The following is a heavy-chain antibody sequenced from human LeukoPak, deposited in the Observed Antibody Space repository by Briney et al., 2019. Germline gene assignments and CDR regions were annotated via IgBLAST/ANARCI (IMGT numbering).Heavy chain of an antibody. J-gene: IGHJ4*02. D-gene: IGHD6-13*01. CDR2: VYTGGST. V-gene: IGHV3-53*01. CDR3: ATSPASSCLDY. CDR1: GFTVSTNY. Sequence: PGGSLRLSCAASGFTVSTNYMSWVRQGPGKGREWISVVYTGGSTYYADSVKGRFTISRDNSKNTLYLQMNSLRAEDTAVYYCATSPASSCLDYWGQGTLVTVSS.